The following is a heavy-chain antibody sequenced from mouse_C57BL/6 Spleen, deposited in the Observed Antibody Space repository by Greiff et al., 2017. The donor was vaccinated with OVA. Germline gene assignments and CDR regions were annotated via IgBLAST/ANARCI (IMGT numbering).Heavy chain of an antibody. J-gene: IGHJ3*01. CDR1: GFTFSDYG. Sequence: DVQLVESGGGLVKPGGSLKLSCAASGFTFSDYGMHWVRQAPEKGLEWVAYISSGSSTIYYADTVKGRFTISRDNAKNTLFLQMTSLRSEDTAMYYCATHSHYYGSSLFAYWGQGTLVTVSA. D-gene: IGHD1-1*01. CDR3: ATHSHYYGSSLFAY. V-gene: IGHV5-17*01. CDR2: ISSGSSTI.